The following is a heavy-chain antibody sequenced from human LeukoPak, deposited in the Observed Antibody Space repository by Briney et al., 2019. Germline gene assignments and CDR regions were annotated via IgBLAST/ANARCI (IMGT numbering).Heavy chain of an antibody. Sequence: SQTLSLTCTVSGGSISSGGYYWSWIRQPPGKGLEWIGYIYYSGSTYYNPSLKSRVTISVDTSKNQFSLKLSSVTAADTAVYYCARVEDFWSGYSRHWGQGTLVTVSS. CDR2: IYYSGST. J-gene: IGHJ4*02. D-gene: IGHD3-3*01. V-gene: IGHV4-30-4*08. CDR3: ARVEDFWSGYSRH. CDR1: GGSISSGGYY.